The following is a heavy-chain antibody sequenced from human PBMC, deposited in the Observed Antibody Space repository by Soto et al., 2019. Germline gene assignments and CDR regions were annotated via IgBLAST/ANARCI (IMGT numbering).Heavy chain of an antibody. Sequence: QVQLVQSGAEVKKPGASVKVSCKASGYTFTSYDINWVRQATGQGLEWMGWMNPNSGNTDYAQKFQGRVTMTRNTSRSTAYMELSSLRSEDTAVYYCARDYSSGYGMDVWGQGTTVTVSS. CDR2: MNPNSGNT. D-gene: IGHD6-19*01. CDR1: GYTFTSYD. J-gene: IGHJ6*02. CDR3: ARDYSSGYGMDV. V-gene: IGHV1-8*01.